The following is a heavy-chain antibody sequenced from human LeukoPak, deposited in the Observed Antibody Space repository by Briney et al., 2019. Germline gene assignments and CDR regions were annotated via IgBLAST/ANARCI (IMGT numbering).Heavy chain of an antibody. CDR1: GYTFTGYY. Sequence: GASVKVSCKASGYTFTGYYMHWVRQAPGQGLEWMGRINPNSGGTNYAQKFQGRVTMTRDTSISTAYMELSRLRSDDTAVCYCARDQGGWSYYYYMDVWGKGTTVTVSS. D-gene: IGHD6-19*01. V-gene: IGHV1-2*06. CDR2: INPNSGGT. J-gene: IGHJ6*03. CDR3: ARDQGGWSYYYYMDV.